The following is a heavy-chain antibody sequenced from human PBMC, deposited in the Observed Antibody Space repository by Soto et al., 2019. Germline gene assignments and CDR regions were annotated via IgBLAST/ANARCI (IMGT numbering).Heavy chain of an antibody. J-gene: IGHJ6*02. D-gene: IGHD6-13*01. Sequence: PGGSLRLSCAASGFTFSSYAMHRVRQAPGKGLEWVAVISYDGSNKYYADSVKGRFTISRDNSKNTLYLQMNSLRAEDTAVYYCARDASGSSYYYYGMDVWGQGTTVTVSS. CDR1: GFTFSSYA. V-gene: IGHV3-30-3*01. CDR2: ISYDGSNK. CDR3: ARDASGSSYYYYGMDV.